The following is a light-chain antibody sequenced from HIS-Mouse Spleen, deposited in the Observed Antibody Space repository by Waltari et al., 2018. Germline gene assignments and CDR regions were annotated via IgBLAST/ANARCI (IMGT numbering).Light chain of an antibody. J-gene: IGKJ1*01. Sequence: DIQLTQSPSFLSASVGDRVTITCRASRGISSYLAWYQQKPGKAPKLLIYAASTLQSGVPSRFSGSGSGTEFTLTISSLQPEDFATYYCQQLNSYPPTFGQGTKVEIK. CDR2: AAS. V-gene: IGKV1-9*01. CDR3: QQLNSYPPT. CDR1: RGISSY.